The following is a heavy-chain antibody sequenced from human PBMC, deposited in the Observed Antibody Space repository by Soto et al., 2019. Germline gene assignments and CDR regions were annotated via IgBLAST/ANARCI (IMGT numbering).Heavy chain of an antibody. CDR2: VSPTGDTV. CDR1: GFRFEQYV. Sequence: VQVVASGGGLVQPGRSLRLSCAVSGFRFEQYVMHWVRQAPGKGLECVSTVSPTGDTVAYADSVEGRFTVSRDNAKNSLYLQMNSLKGDDTAFYYCLKDAPRRSTDDWGQGTLVTVSS. V-gene: IGHV3-9*01. CDR3: LKDAPRRSTDD. J-gene: IGHJ4*02. D-gene: IGHD3-10*01.